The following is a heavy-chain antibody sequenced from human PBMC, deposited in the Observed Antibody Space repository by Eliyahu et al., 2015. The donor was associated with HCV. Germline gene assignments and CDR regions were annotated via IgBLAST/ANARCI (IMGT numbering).Heavy chain of an antibody. CDR3: ARGPYFFDY. J-gene: IGHJ4*02. Sequence: QVLLVESGGGVVQPGRSLRLSCAASGFTFSSYVMHWVRQTPGKGLEWVALISYDGNNKFYADSVKGRFTISRDNSKNTLFLQMNSLRAEDTAVYYCARGPYFFDYWGQGNMVTVSS. V-gene: IGHV3-30-3*01. CDR1: GFTFSSYV. CDR2: ISYDGNNK.